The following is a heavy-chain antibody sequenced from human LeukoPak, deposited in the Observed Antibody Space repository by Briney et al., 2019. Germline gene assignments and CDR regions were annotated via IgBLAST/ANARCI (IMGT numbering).Heavy chain of an antibody. Sequence: SETLSLTCAVYGGSFSGYYWSWLRQPPGKGLEWIGEINHSGSTNYNPSLKSRVTISVDTSKNQFSLKLSSVTAADTAVYYCARARRGYYDFWSGLDDYWGQGTLVTVSS. D-gene: IGHD3-3*01. J-gene: IGHJ4*02. V-gene: IGHV4-34*01. CDR1: GGSFSGYY. CDR2: INHSGST. CDR3: ARARRGYYDFWSGLDDY.